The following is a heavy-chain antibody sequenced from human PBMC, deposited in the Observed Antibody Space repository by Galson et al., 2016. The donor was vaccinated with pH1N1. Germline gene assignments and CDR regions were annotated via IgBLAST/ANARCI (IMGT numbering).Heavy chain of an antibody. D-gene: IGHD2-2*01. CDR2: IRGNAKNYAP. V-gene: IGHV3-73*01. J-gene: IGHJ6*02. CDR3: AIGRRPDYYYGMDD. CDR1: GFTFSGSA. Sequence: SLRLSCAASGFTFSGSAMHWFRQASGKGLEWVGHIRGNAKNYAPAYAASVKGRFTFSRDDSNNRAFLQMNNLRTEDTAMYYCAIGRRPDYYYGMDDWGQGTTVTVSS.